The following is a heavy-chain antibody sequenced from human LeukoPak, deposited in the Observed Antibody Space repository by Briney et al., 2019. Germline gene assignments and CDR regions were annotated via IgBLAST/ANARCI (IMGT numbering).Heavy chain of an antibody. D-gene: IGHD2-21*01. Sequence: GRSLRLSCAASGFTFSSYGMHWVRQAPGKGLEWVAVISYDGSNKYYADSVKGRFTISRDNSKNALYLQMNSLRAEDKAVYHCAKDHMGLEGYYYGMDVWGQGTTVTVSS. CDR1: GFTFSSYG. CDR3: AKDHMGLEGYYYGMDV. V-gene: IGHV3-30*18. J-gene: IGHJ6*02. CDR2: ISYDGSNK.